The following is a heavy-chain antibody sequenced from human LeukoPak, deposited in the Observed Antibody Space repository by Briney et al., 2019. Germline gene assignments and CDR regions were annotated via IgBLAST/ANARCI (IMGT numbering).Heavy chain of an antibody. CDR1: RFTFSEYV. J-gene: IGHJ6*03. CDR2: ISRSCAYT. V-gene: IGHV3-21*05. D-gene: IGHD3-9*01. Sequence: GGALRLSCAGSRFTFSEYVMNGVRPAPGKGLDGVSYISRSCAYTYLTDSVKGRFTTSRDHAKNSLYLQMNSLRAEDTPVYYCARESTGEKYYDILTGLRYCYYMDVWGKGTTVTVSS. CDR3: ARESTGEKYYDILTGLRYCYYMDV.